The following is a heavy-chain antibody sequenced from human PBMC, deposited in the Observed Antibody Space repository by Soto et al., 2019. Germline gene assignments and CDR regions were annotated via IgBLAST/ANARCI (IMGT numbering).Heavy chain of an antibody. CDR1: GGSFSGYY. CDR3: ASHYSSSQHFDY. J-gene: IGHJ4*02. V-gene: IGHV4-34*01. CDR2: INHSGST. D-gene: IGHD6-6*01. Sequence: SETLSLTCAVYGGSFSGYYWSWIRQPPGKGLEWIGEINHSGSTNYNPSLKSRVTISVDTSKNQFSLKLSSVTAADTAVYYCASHYSSSQHFDYWGQGTLVTVSS.